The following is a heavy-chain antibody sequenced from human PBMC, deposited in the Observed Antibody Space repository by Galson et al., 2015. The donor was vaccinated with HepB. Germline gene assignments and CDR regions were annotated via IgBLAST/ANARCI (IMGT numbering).Heavy chain of an antibody. V-gene: IGHV1-69*13. Sequence: SVKVSCKASGGTFSSYAISWVRQAPGQGLEWMGGIIPIFGTANYAQKFQGRVTITADESTSTAYMELSSLRSEDTAVYYCAREAVIAVAGNPTYYFDYWGQGTLVTVSS. D-gene: IGHD6-19*01. CDR3: AREAVIAVAGNPTYYFDY. CDR2: IIPIFGTA. CDR1: GGTFSSYA. J-gene: IGHJ4*02.